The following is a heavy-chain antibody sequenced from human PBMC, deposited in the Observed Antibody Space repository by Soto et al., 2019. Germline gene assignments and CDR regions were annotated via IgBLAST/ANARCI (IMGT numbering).Heavy chain of an antibody. CDR2: ISVHTGNT. CDR3: TSDDFYCSSTNFLYYFAY. V-gene: IGHV1-18*04. CDR1: SYTFISYC. D-gene: IGHD2-2*01. J-gene: IGHJ4*01. Sequence: ASVKVSGKGSSYTFISYCINWVRQAPGQGLEWMGWISVHTGNTNYAQNLQGRVIMTTDPSTSTAYMELRSLRSDDTAVYYCTSDDFYCSSTNFLYYFAYWG.